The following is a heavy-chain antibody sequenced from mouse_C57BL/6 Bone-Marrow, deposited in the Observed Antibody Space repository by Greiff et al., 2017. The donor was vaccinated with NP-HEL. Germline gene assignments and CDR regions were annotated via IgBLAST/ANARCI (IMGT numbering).Heavy chain of an antibody. D-gene: IGHD2-4*01. J-gene: IGHJ2*01. V-gene: IGHV1-7*01. CDR3: AADFFDY. CDR2: INPSSGYN. Sequence: QVQLQQSGAELAKPGASVKLSCKASGYTFTSYWMHWVKQRPGQGLEWIGYINPSSGYNKYNQKFKDKATLTADKSSSTAYMQRSSLTYEDYAVYYCAADFFDYWGQGTTLTVSS. CDR1: GYTFTSYW.